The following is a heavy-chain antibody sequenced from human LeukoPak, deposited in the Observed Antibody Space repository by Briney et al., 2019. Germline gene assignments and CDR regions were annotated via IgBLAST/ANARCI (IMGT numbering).Heavy chain of an antibody. J-gene: IGHJ4*02. V-gene: IGHV3-11*04. CDR2: ISGNGGVI. Sequence: GGSLRLSCAASGFTFSDNYMTWVRQAPGKGLEWLSYISGNGGVIQYADSVKGRFTISRDNAKNLLYLQMDGLRAEDTAVYYCARVQRGIAVALDYWGQGTLATVSS. D-gene: IGHD6-19*01. CDR1: GFTFSDNY. CDR3: ARVQRGIAVALDY.